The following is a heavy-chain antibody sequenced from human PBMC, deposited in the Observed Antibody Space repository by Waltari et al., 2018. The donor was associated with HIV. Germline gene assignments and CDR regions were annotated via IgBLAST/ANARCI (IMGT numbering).Heavy chain of an antibody. D-gene: IGHD3-22*01. CDR2: ISGSGGST. CDR3: AKDLQYYYDSSGYYHY. V-gene: IGHV3-23*01. Sequence: EVQLLESGGGLVQPGGSLRLSCAASGFTFSSYAMSWVRQAPGKGLEWVSAISGSGGSTYYADSVKGRFTISRDNSKNTLYLQMNSLRAEDTAVYYCAKDLQYYYDSSGYYHYWGQGTLVTVSS. J-gene: IGHJ4*02. CDR1: GFTFSSYA.